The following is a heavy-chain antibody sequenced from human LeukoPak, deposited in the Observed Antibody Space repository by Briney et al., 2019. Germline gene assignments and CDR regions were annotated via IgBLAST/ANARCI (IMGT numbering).Heavy chain of an antibody. CDR2: INHSGST. CDR3: ARGRSLYYYYYYMDV. J-gene: IGHJ6*03. V-gene: IGHV4-34*01. Sequence: PSETLSLTCAVYGGSFSGYYWSWIRQPPGKGVEWIGEINHSGSTNYNPSLKSRVTISVDTSKNQFSLKLSSVTAADTAVYYCARGRSLYYYYYYMDVWGKGTTVTVSS. CDR1: GGSFSGYY.